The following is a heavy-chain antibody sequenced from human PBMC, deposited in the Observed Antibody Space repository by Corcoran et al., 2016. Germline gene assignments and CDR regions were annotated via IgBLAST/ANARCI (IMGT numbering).Heavy chain of an antibody. CDR2: ISWNSGSI. V-gene: IGHV3-9*01. D-gene: IGHD6-19*01. Sequence: EVQLVESGGGLVQPGRSLRLSCAASGFTFDDYAMHWVRQAPGKGLEWVSGISWNSGSIGYADSVKGRFTISRANAKNSLYLQMNSLRAEDTALYYCAKDISAAVAGTSSDYWGQGTLVTVSS. CDR3: AKDISAAVAGTSSDY. J-gene: IGHJ4*02. CDR1: GFTFDDYA.